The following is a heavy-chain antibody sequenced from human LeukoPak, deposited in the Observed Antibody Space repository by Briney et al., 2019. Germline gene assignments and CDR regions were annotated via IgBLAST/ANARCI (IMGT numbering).Heavy chain of an antibody. CDR2: IWYDGSNK. CDR1: GFTFSSYG. CDR3: AREDQGGYYDSSGPDY. D-gene: IGHD3-22*01. V-gene: IGHV3-33*01. J-gene: IGHJ4*02. Sequence: PGGSLRLSCAASGFTFSSYGMHWVRQAPGKGLEWVAVIWYDGSNKYYADSVKGRFTISRDNSKNTLYLQMNSLRAEDTAVYYCAREDQGGYYDSSGPDYWGQGTLVTVSP.